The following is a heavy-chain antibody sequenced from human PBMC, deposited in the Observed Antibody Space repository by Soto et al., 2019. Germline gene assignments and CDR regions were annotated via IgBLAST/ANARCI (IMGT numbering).Heavy chain of an antibody. CDR2: IKSKTGGGTT. D-gene: IGHD5-12*01. CDR3: TTPNHGYNDAFDI. J-gene: IGHJ3*02. V-gene: IGHV3-15*01. Sequence: GGSLRLSCAASGFTFSNAWMSWVRQAPGKGLEWVGRIKSKTGGGTTDYAAPVKGRFTISRDDSKNTLYLQMNSLKTEDTAVYYCTTPNHGYNDAFDIWGQGTMVTVSS. CDR1: GFTFSNAW.